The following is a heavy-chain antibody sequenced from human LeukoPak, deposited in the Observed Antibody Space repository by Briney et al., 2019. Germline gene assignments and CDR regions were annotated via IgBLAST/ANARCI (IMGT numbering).Heavy chain of an antibody. J-gene: IGHJ4*02. D-gene: IGHD6-19*01. CDR2: ISSSSSSI. CDR1: GFTFSSCA. V-gene: IGHV3-21*01. Sequence: PGGSLRLSCAASGFTFSSCAMHWVRQAPGKGLDWVSSISSSSSSIDYADSVKGRFTISRDNAKNSLYLQVNSLRAEDTAVYYCARSPIYGSGCRLDYWGQGTLVTVSS. CDR3: ARSPIYGSGCRLDY.